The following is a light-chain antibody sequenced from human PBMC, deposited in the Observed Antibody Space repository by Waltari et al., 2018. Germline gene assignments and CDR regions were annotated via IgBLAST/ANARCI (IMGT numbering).Light chain of an antibody. CDR3: TSYTSSDTLV. CDR1: SSDVGLYNF. CDR2: EVS. J-gene: IGLJ1*01. V-gene: IGLV2-14*01. Sequence: QSALTQPASVSGSPGQSIPISCTGSSSDVGLYNFVSWYQQHPGNAPKLMIYEVSNRPSGVSNRFSGSKSGNAASLTISGLQAEDEADYYCTSYTSSDTLVFGTGTKVTVL.